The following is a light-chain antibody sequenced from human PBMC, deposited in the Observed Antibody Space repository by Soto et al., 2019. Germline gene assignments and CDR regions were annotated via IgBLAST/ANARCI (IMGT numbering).Light chain of an antibody. CDR1: QDISNY. CDR2: DAS. CDR3: QQYDNLPPIT. J-gene: IGKJ5*01. Sequence: DIQMTQSPSSLSASVGDRVTITCQASQDISNYLNWDQQKPGKAPKHLIYDASNLETGVPSRFSGSVSGTNFTFTISSLQPEDNASYYIQQYDNLPPITFGQGTRLEIK. V-gene: IGKV1-33*01.